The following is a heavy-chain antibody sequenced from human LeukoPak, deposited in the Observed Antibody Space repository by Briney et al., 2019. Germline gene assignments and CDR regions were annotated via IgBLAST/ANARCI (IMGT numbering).Heavy chain of an antibody. CDR3: ARAYCNSISCYTFDY. D-gene: IGHD2-2*02. V-gene: IGHV3-30-3*01. CDR1: GFTFSSYA. Sequence: GGSLRLSCAASGFTFSSYAMHWVRQAPGKGLEWVAVISYDGSNKYYADSVKGRFTISRDNSKNTLYLQMNSLRAEDTAVYYCARAYCNSISCYTFDYWGQGTLVTVSS. CDR2: ISYDGSNK. J-gene: IGHJ4*02.